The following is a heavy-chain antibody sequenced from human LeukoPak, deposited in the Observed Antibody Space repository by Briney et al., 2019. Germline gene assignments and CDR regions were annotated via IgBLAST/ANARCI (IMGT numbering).Heavy chain of an antibody. D-gene: IGHD5-24*01. Sequence: GGSLRLSCAAYGFTFSDYSMNWVRQAPGKGLEWISYIGIDSGNTNYADSVKGRFTISGDKAKNSLYLQMNSLRVEDTAVYYCARDYKYAFDNWGQGTLVTVSS. CDR3: ARDYKYAFDN. J-gene: IGHJ4*02. CDR2: IGIDSGNT. CDR1: GFTFSDYS. V-gene: IGHV3-48*01.